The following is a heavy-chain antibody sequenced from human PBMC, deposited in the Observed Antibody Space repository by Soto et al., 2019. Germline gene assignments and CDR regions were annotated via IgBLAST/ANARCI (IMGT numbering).Heavy chain of an antibody. CDR1: GFTFSSYG. Sequence: QVQLVESGGGVVQPGRSLRLSCAASGFTFSSYGMHWVRQAPGKGLEWVAVIWYDGSNKYYADSVKGRFTSSRDNSKNTLYLQMNSLRAEDTAVYYCARDYDYVWGSYPETPFDYWGQGTLVTVSS. CDR3: ARDYDYVWGSYPETPFDY. J-gene: IGHJ4*02. CDR2: IWYDGSNK. D-gene: IGHD3-16*02. V-gene: IGHV3-33*01.